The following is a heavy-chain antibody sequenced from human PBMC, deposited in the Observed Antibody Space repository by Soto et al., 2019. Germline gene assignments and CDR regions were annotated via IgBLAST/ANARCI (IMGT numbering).Heavy chain of an antibody. D-gene: IGHD2-2*01. V-gene: IGHV1-18*01. Sequence: QVQLVPYGAEVKKPGASVKVSCKASGYTFTSSGLSWVRHAPGQGLEWMGWISANNGNTNYAQKLQGRVTMTTGPSTGTAYMELRRRRCDDTAVLYCAKGLRSSTGLLMVYYYYYMGALGKGTTGTVSS. J-gene: IGHJ6*03. CDR3: AKGLRSSTGLLMVYYYYYMGA. CDR2: ISANNGNT. CDR1: GYTFTSSG.